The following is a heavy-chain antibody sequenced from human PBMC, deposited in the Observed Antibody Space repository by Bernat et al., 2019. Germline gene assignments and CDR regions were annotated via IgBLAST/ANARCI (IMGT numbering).Heavy chain of an antibody. D-gene: IGHD2-8*01. CDR3: AKIGYCLNATCRGEDY. CDR2: ISGSDSST. CDR1: GLTLSSYG. V-gene: IGHV3-23*01. J-gene: IGHJ4*02. Sequence: EVQLLESGGGLVQPGGSLRLSCTASGLTLSSYGMDWVRQAPGKGLEWVSGISGSDSSTYYADSAKGRFTISRDNSKNTLFLKMNSLRADDTAVYYCAKIGYCLNATCRGEDYWGQGTLVTVSS.